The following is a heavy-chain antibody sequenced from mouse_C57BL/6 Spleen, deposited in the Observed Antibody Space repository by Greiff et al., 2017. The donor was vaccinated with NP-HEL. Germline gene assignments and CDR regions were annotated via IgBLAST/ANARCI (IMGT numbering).Heavy chain of an antibody. J-gene: IGHJ4*01. CDR2: IRSKSNNYAT. CDR3: VRHRGYGFYAMDY. V-gene: IGHV10-1*01. CDR1: GFSFNTYA. Sequence: EVKLVESGGGLVQPKGSLKLSCAASGFSFNTYAMNWVRQAPGKGLEWVARIRSKSNNYATYYADSVKDRFTISRDDSESMLYLQMNNLKTEDTAMYYCVRHRGYGFYAMDYWGQGTSVTVSS. D-gene: IGHD1-2*01.